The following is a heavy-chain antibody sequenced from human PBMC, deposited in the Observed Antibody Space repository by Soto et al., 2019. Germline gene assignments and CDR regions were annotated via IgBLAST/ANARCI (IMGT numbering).Heavy chain of an antibody. V-gene: IGHV1-18*01. CDR3: ARNLNYDFWSGYYDYYYYGMDV. J-gene: IGHJ6*02. D-gene: IGHD3-3*01. CDR1: GYTFTSYG. Sequence: GASVKVSCKASGYTFTSYGISWVRQAPGQGLEWMGWISAYNGNTNYAQKLQGRVTMTTDTSTSTAYMELRSLRSDDTAVYYCARNLNYDFWSGYYDYYYYGMDVWGQGTTVPVSS. CDR2: ISAYNGNT.